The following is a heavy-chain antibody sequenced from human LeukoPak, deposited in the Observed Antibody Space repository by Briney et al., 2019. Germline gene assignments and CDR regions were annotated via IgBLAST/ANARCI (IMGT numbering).Heavy chain of an antibody. V-gene: IGHV3-74*01. CDR2: INGDGSST. Sequence: GGSLRLSCAASGFTFSTYWMHWVRQAPGKGLVWVSHINGDGSSTSYADSVKGRFTISRDNAKNSLYLQMNSLRAEDTAVYYCARVAAAVDPWGQGTLVTVSS. CDR3: ARVAAAVDP. D-gene: IGHD6-13*01. CDR1: GFTFSTYW. J-gene: IGHJ5*02.